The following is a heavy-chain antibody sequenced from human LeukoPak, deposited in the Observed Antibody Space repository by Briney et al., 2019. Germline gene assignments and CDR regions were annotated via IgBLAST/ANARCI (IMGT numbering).Heavy chain of an antibody. CDR3: ARDYGGNFDY. V-gene: IGHV4-59*01. J-gene: IGHJ4*02. Sequence: PSETLSLTCTVSGGSISSYYWSWVRQPPGKGLEWIAYIYYSGSTNYNPSLKSRVTILVDTSKNQFSLKLSSVTAADTAVYYCARDYGGNFDYWGQGTLVTVSS. D-gene: IGHD1-14*01. CDR1: GGSISSYY. CDR2: IYYSGST.